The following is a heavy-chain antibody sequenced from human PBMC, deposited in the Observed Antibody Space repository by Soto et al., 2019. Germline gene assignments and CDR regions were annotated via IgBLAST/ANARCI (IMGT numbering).Heavy chain of an antibody. CDR3: AKGANGGYYYYYYYMDV. D-gene: IGHD2-8*01. CDR1: GFTFSSYA. V-gene: IGHV3-23*01. CDR2: ISGSGGST. Sequence: GGSLRLSCAASGFTFSSYAMSWVRQAPGKGLEWVSAISGSGGSTYYADSVKGRFTISRDNSKNTLYLQMNSLRAEDTAVYYCAKGANGGYYYYYYYMDVWGKGTTVTVSS. J-gene: IGHJ6*03.